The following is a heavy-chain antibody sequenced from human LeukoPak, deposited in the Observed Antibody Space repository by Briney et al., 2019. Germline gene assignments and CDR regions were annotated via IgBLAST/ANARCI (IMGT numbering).Heavy chain of an antibody. V-gene: IGHV3-21*01. CDR1: GFTFSSYS. CDR3: ARDRGRQLVRDFRH. D-gene: IGHD6-13*01. Sequence: GGSLRLSCAASGFTFSSYSMNWVRQAPGKGLEWVSSISSSSSYIYYADSVKGRFTISRDNAKNSLYLQMNSLRAEDTAVYYCARDRGRQLVRDFRHWGQGTLVTVSS. CDR2: ISSSSSYI. J-gene: IGHJ1*01.